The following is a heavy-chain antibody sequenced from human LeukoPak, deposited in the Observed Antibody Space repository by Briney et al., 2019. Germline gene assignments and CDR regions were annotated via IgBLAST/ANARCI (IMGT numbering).Heavy chain of an antibody. J-gene: IGHJ4*02. V-gene: IGHV4-39*01. CDR1: GGSISSSSYY. D-gene: IGHD3-10*01. Sequence: SETLSLTCTVSGGSISSSSYYWGWIRQPPGKGLEWIGSIYYSGSTYYNPSLKSRVTISVDTSKNQFSLKLSSVTAADTAVYYCARHLSGSGSVDWGQGTLVTVSS. CDR3: ARHLSGSGSVD. CDR2: IYYSGST.